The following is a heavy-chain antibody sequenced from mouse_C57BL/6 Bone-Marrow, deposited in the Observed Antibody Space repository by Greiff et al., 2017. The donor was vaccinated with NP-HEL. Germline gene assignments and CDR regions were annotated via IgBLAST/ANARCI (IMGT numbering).Heavy chain of an antibody. CDR2: ISSGGSYT. J-gene: IGHJ2*01. CDR1: GFTFSSYG. CDR3: ARDCYSNYFDY. Sequence: DVHLVESGGDLVKPGGSLKLSCAASGFTFSSYGMSWVRQTPDKSLEWVGTISSGGSYTNYQDSVKGQFTISRDNATTALYLQISSLKSEDTAMYCCARDCYSNYFDYWGQGTTLTVSS. V-gene: IGHV5-6*01. D-gene: IGHD2-5*01.